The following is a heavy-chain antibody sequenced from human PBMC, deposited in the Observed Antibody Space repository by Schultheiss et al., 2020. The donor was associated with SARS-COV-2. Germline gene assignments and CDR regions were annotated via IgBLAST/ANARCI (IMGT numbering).Heavy chain of an antibody. CDR1: GFTFSNAW. CDR2: ISSSSSYI. V-gene: IGHV3-21*01. Sequence: GGSLRLSCAASGFTFSNAWMHWVRQAPGKGLVWVSSISSSSSYIYYADSVKGRFTISRENAKNSLYLQMNSLRAGDTAVYYCARESYGYFDYWGQGTLVTVSS. CDR3: ARESYGYFDY. D-gene: IGHD4-17*01. J-gene: IGHJ4*02.